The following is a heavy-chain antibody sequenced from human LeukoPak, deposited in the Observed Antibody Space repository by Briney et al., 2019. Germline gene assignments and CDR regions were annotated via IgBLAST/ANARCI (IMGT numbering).Heavy chain of an antibody. J-gene: IGHJ6*02. Sequence: PGGSLRLSCAASGFTFSSYSMNWARQAPGKGLEWVSSISSSSSYIYYADSVKGRFTISRDNAKNSLYLQMNSLRAEDTAVYYCARAYGARYYYYGMDVWGQGTTVTVSS. CDR1: GFTFSSYS. CDR2: ISSSSSYI. D-gene: IGHD4/OR15-4a*01. CDR3: ARAYGARYYYYGMDV. V-gene: IGHV3-21*01.